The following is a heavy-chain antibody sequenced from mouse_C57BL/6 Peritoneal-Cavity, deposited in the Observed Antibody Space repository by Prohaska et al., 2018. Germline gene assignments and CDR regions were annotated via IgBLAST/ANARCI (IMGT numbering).Heavy chain of an antibody. V-gene: IGHV5-9*01. CDR2: SSGGGGNT. D-gene: IGHD2-3*01. CDR1: GFTFSSYT. J-gene: IGHJ4*01. Sequence: EVMLVESGGGLVKPGGSLKLSCAASGFTFSSYTMSWVRQTPEKRLEWVATSSGGGGNTYYPDSVKGRFTISRDNAKNTLYLQMSSLRSEDTALYYCARHEGYTNYYAMDYWGQGTSVTVSS. CDR3: ARHEGYTNYYAMDY.